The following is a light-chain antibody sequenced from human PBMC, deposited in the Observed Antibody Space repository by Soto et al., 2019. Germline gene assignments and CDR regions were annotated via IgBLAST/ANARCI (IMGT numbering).Light chain of an antibody. V-gene: IGKV3-15*01. Sequence: EIVMTQSPATLSVSPGERATLSCRASQSVSSNLAWYQQKPGQAPRLLIYGASTRATGITARFSGSGSGTEFTLTISSLQSEDFAVYYCQQYNSWPTFGGGTKVEIK. CDR2: GAS. J-gene: IGKJ4*01. CDR1: QSVSSN. CDR3: QQYNSWPT.